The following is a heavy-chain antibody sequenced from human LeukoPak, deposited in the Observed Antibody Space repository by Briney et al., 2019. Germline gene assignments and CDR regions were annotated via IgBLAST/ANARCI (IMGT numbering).Heavy chain of an antibody. CDR2: ISCDGSNK. D-gene: IGHD6-19*01. J-gene: IGHJ4*02. V-gene: IGHV3-30*18. Sequence: GGSLRLSCAASGFTFSSYGMHWVRQAPGKGLEWVAVISCDGSNKYYADSVRGRFTISRDNSKNTLYLQMNSLRAEDTAVYYCAKGTTAVACYFDYWGQGTLVTVSS. CDR1: GFTFSSYG. CDR3: AKGTTAVACYFDY.